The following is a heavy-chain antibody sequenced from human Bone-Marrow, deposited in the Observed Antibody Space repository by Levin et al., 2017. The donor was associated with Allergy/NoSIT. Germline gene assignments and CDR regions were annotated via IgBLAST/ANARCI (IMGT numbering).Heavy chain of an antibody. V-gene: IGHV3-7*01. CDR3: ARDPGSSAFDY. J-gene: IGHJ4*02. Sequence: GESLKISCAASGFTFTNYWMSWVRQTPGKGLEFLANINQDGSTTNYLGSGKGRFTISRDNARNSLSLQMNSLRAEDTALYYSARDPGSSAFDYWGQGTLVTVSS. CDR2: INQDGSTT. D-gene: IGHD5-12*01. CDR1: GFTFTNYW.